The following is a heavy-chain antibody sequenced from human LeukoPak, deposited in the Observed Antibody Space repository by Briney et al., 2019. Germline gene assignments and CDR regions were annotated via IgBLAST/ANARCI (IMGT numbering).Heavy chain of an antibody. J-gene: IGHJ4*02. CDR3: TTDFSGSYYATEY. CDR1: GFTFSNAW. Sequence: GGSLRLSCAASGFTFSNAWMSWVRQAPGKGLEWVGRIKSKTGGGTTDYAAPVKGRFTISRDDSKNTLYLQMNSLKTEDTAEYYCTTDFSGSYYATEYWGQGTLVTVSS. D-gene: IGHD1-26*01. V-gene: IGHV3-15*01. CDR2: IKSKTGGGTT.